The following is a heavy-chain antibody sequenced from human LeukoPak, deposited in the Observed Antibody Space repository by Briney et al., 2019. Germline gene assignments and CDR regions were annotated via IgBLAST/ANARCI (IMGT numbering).Heavy chain of an antibody. V-gene: IGHV1-69*04. CDR1: GGTFSSYA. D-gene: IGHD2-8*01. J-gene: IGHJ4*02. Sequence: ASVKVSCKASGGTFSSYAISWVRQAPGQGLEWMGRIIPILGIANYAQKFQGRVTVTADKSTSTAYMELSSLRSEDTAVYYCARDGCTNGVCYVDYWGQGTLVTVSS. CDR3: ARDGCTNGVCYVDY. CDR2: IIPILGIA.